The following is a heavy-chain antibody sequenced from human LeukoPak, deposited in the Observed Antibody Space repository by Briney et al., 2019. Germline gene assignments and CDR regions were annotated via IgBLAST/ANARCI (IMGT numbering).Heavy chain of an antibody. CDR3: ARDGWIAARFVDY. V-gene: IGHV3-11*04. J-gene: IGHJ4*02. CDR2: ITNSGTAI. CDR1: GFAFSDYY. Sequence: GGSLRLSCVASGFAFSDYYMSWIRQAPGKGLEWVSSITNSGTAIYYADSVKGRFTISRDNAKNSLYLQMNSLGAGDTAVYYCARDGWIAARFVDYWGQGTLVTVSS. D-gene: IGHD6-6*01.